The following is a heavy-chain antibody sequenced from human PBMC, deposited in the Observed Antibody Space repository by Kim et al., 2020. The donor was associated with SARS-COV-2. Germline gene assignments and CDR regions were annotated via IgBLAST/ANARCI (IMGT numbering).Heavy chain of an antibody. CDR3: ARQKTDSSGWYGGSGAFDI. Sequence: GGSLRLSCAASGFTFSSYDMHWVRQATGKGLEWVSAIGTAGDTYYPGSVKGRFTISRENAKNSLYLQMNSLRAGDTAVYYCARQKTDSSGWYGGSGAFDIWGQGTMVTVSS. J-gene: IGHJ3*02. CDR2: IGTAGDT. CDR1: GFTFSSYD. V-gene: IGHV3-13*04. D-gene: IGHD6-19*01.